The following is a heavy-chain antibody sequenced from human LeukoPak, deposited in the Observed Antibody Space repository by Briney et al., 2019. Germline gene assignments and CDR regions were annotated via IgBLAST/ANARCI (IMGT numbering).Heavy chain of an antibody. J-gene: IGHJ3*02. CDR1: GSTFTSNG. V-gene: IGHV1-18*01. CDR2: ISVYNGNT. D-gene: IGHD6-19*01. CDR3: ARDPPHSSGPDAFDI. Sequence: ASVKVSCKASGSTFTSNGFGGVRQPPGQGLGGRGGISVYNGNTNYAQKLQGRVTMTTDTSTSTAYMELRSLRSDDTAVYYCARDPPHSSGPDAFDIWGQGTMVTVSS.